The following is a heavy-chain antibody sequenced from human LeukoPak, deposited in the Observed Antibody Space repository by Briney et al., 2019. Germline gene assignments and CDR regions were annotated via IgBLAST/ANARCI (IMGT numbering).Heavy chain of an antibody. CDR2: ISAYNGNT. CDR1: GYTFTSYG. J-gene: IGHJ5*02. D-gene: IGHD6-13*01. CDR3: ARDRPRAAADPTTFDP. V-gene: IGHV1-18*01. Sequence: ASVKVSCKASGYTFTSYGISWVRQAPGQGLEWMGWISAYNGNTNYAQKLQGRVTMTTDTFTSTAYMELRSLRSDDTAVYYCARDRPRAAADPTTFDPWGQGTLVTVSS.